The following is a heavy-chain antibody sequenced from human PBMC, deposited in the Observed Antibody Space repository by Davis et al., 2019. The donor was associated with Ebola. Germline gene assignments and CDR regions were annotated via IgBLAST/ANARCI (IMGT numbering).Heavy chain of an antibody. V-gene: IGHV5-51*01. J-gene: IGHJ4*02. CDR2: IYTGDSDT. CDR1: GNSFSSLW. D-gene: IGHD4-23*01. Sequence: GESLKPSCKGSGNSFSSLWIAWVRQMPGKGLEWMGIIYTGDSDTRYSPSLRGQVTITADKSISTAYLQWSSLKASDTAMYYCARRPTVVTGGFDYWGQGALVTVSS. CDR3: ARRPTVVTGGFDY.